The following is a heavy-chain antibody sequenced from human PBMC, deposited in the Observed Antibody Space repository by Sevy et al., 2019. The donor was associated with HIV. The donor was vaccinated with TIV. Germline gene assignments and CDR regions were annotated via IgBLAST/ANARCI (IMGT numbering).Heavy chain of an antibody. V-gene: IGHV3-30*04. CDR2: ISDDGSKT. J-gene: IGHJ4*02. Sequence: GGSLRLSCADSGFTFIDYAMHWVRQAPGKGLEWVAVISDDGSKTYYADSVNGRFTISRDNSKNTLYLQMNSLRADDTAVHYRARGRVTSHYFDYWGQGTLVTVSS. CDR3: ARGRVTSHYFDY. D-gene: IGHD2-21*02. CDR1: GFTFIDYA.